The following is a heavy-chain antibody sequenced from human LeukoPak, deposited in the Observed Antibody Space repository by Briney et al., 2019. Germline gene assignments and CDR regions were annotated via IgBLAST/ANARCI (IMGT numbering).Heavy chain of an antibody. Sequence: PSETLSLTCAVYGGSFSGYYWSWIRQPPGKGLEWIGEINHSGNTNYNPSLKSRVTISVDTSKNQFSLKLSSVTAADTAVYYCARDTVRGDYALGVSDAFDIWGQGTMVTVSS. V-gene: IGHV4-34*01. CDR1: GGSFSGYY. J-gene: IGHJ3*02. CDR2: INHSGNT. CDR3: ARDTVRGDYALGVSDAFDI. D-gene: IGHD4-17*01.